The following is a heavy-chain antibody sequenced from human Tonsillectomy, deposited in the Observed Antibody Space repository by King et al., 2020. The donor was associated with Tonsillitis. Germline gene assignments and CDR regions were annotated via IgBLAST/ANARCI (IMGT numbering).Heavy chain of an antibody. Sequence: VQLVESGGGLVQPGRSLRLSCAASGFSFDDYGMHWVRHTPGKGLEWVSGISWNSGSIGYADSVKGRFTISRDNAKNSLYLEMNSLRPEDSALYFCAKDRNMWTIAIMVSSFDYWGQGSLVTVSS. CDR1: GFSFDDYG. D-gene: IGHD2-8*01. J-gene: IGHJ4*02. CDR3: AKDRNMWTIAIMVSSFDY. CDR2: ISWNSGSI. V-gene: IGHV3-9*01.